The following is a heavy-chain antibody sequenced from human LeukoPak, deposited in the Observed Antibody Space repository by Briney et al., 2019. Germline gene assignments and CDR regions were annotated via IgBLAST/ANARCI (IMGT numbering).Heavy chain of an antibody. CDR2: IKQDGSEK. D-gene: IGHD3-3*01. V-gene: IGHV3-7*01. J-gene: IGHJ4*02. CDR3: AREAEGRFLERSIEQAG. CDR1: GLTLSRYW. Sequence: GGSLRLSSADSGLTLSRYWMSWVRQAPGKGLERVASIKQDGSEKYYVDSVKGRFTISRDNSKNSLYLQMNGLRAEDTAVYYCAREAEGRFLERSIEQAGGGQGILVTVSS.